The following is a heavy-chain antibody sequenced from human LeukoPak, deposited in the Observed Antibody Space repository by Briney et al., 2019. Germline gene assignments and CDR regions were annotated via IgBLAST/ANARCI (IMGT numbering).Heavy chain of an antibody. CDR3: AKDGGRDTGYSDV. Sequence: GTSLRLSCTASGFNFGIYGMHWVRQAPGKGLEWVAVMWDDGTNEYYVESVKGRFTISRDNGKRTLYLQMNRLRAEDTAIYYCAKDGGRDTGYSDVWGQGTTVIVSS. CDR1: GFNFGIYG. CDR2: MWDDGTNE. J-gene: IGHJ6*02. V-gene: IGHV3-33*03. D-gene: IGHD5-12*01.